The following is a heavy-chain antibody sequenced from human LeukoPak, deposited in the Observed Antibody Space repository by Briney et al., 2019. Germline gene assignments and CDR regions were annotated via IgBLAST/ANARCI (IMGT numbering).Heavy chain of an antibody. Sequence: SETLSLTCGVSGGSISASNWWSWVRPPPGKGLEWIGEIYYSGSTNYSPSLKSRVTMSVDKSKTQFSLNLSSVTAADTAVYYCAIGAAAGSWVYGMDVWGRGTTVTVSS. CDR2: IYYSGST. J-gene: IGHJ6*02. D-gene: IGHD6-13*01. V-gene: IGHV4-4*02. CDR1: GGSISASNW. CDR3: AIGAAAGSWVYGMDV.